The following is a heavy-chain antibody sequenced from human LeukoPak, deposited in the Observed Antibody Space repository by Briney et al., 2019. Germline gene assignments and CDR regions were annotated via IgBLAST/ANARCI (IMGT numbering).Heavy chain of an antibody. CDR1: GGTFSSYA. Sequence: ASVKVSCKASGGTFSSYAISWVRQAPGQGLEWMGRIIPIFGTANYAQKFQGRVTITTDESTSTAYMELSSLRSEDTAVYYCARDSADIVVVPAAIRRFDYWGQGTLVTVSS. CDR2: IIPIFGTA. V-gene: IGHV1-69*05. J-gene: IGHJ4*02. CDR3: ARDSADIVVVPAAIRRFDY. D-gene: IGHD2-2*01.